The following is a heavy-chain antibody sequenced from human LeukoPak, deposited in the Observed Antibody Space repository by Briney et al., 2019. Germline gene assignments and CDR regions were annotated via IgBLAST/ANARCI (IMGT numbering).Heavy chain of an antibody. Sequence: PGGSLRLSCAASGFTFSNYAMSWVRQAPGKGLEWVSAISGSGGGTYNADSVKGRFTISRDNPKNTLYLQMNSLRAEDTAVYYCVQEGPRGLAFDIWGQGTKVTVSS. V-gene: IGHV3-23*01. CDR2: ISGSGGGT. J-gene: IGHJ3*02. CDR1: GFTFSNYA. CDR3: VQEGPRGLAFDI.